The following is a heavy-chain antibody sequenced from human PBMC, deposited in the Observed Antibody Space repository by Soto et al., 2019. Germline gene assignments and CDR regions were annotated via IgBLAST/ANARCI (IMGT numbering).Heavy chain of an antibody. CDR3: ARDPSLRAAAGDQINNWFAP. V-gene: IGHV3-21*01. D-gene: IGHD6-13*01. CDR2: ISSSSSYI. J-gene: IGHJ5*02. CDR1: GFTFSSYS. Sequence: AGGSLRLSCAASGFTFSSYSMNWVRQAPGKGLEWVSSISSSSSYIYYADSVKGRFTISRDNAKNSLYLQMNSLRAEDTAVYYCARDPSLRAAAGDQINNWFAPWGQGTLVTVSS.